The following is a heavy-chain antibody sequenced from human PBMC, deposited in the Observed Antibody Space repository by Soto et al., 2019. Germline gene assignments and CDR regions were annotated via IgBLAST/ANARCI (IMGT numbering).Heavy chain of an antibody. CDR3: ARAGGPYYFDY. CDR2: IYYSGST. V-gene: IGHV4-30-4*02. J-gene: IGHJ4*02. D-gene: IGHD2-15*01. Sequence: PSDTLSLNCTVSGGSISSGDYYWSWIRQPPGKGLEWIGYIYYSGSTYYNPSLKSRVTISVDTSKNQFSLKLSSVTAADTAVYYCARAGGPYYFDYWGQGTLVTVSS. CDR1: GGSISSGDYY.